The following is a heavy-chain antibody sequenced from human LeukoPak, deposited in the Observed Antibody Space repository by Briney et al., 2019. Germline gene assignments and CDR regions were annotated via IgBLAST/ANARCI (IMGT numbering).Heavy chain of an antibody. CDR2: ISSSGSTL. CDR3: ARDSCGSSTCFGD. V-gene: IGHV3-11*01. J-gene: IGHJ4*02. Sequence: KPGGSLRLSCAASGFTFSDYYMSWIRQAPGKGLEWVSYISSSGSTLYDADSVKGRFTISRDNAKKSLYLQMNTLRVEDTAVYYCARDSCGSSTCFGDWGQGTLVTVSS. CDR1: GFTFSDYY. D-gene: IGHD2-2*01.